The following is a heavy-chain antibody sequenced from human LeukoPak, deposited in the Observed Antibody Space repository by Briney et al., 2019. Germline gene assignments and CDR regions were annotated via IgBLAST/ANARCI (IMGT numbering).Heavy chain of an antibody. CDR1: GYTFTGYY. CDR3: AIGRAKYGEPFDY. V-gene: IGHV1-2*06. Sequence: GASVKVSCKASGYTFTGYYMHWVRQAPGQGFEWMGRINPNSGGTNCAQKFQGRVTMTRDTSISTAYMELSRLRSDDTAVYYCAIGRAKYGEPFDYWGQGTLVTVSS. J-gene: IGHJ4*02. D-gene: IGHD4/OR15-4a*01. CDR2: INPNSGGT.